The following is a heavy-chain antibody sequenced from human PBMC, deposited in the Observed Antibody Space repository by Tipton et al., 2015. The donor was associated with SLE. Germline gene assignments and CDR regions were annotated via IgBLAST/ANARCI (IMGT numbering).Heavy chain of an antibody. J-gene: IGHJ4*02. Sequence: TLSLTCNVSGGSFHHYFWNWIRQPAGKGLEWIGRIYPRGSTNYNPPLKNRVTMSVDTSKNYFSLKLSSVTAADTAVYYCARGEKYSSGWSDGQSYYFDFWGQGTLVTVSS. D-gene: IGHD6-19*01. CDR3: ARGEKYSSGWSDGQSYYFDF. CDR2: IYPRGST. V-gene: IGHV4-4*07. CDR1: GGSFHHYF.